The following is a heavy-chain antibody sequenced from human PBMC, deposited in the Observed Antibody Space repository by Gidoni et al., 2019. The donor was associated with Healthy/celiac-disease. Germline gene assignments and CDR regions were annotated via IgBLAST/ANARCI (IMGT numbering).Heavy chain of an antibody. CDR2: ISYDGSNK. CDR1: GFTFSSYG. Sequence: QVQLLESGGGVVQPGRSLRLSCAASGFTFSSYGMHWVRQALGQGLEWVAVISYDGSNKYYADSVKGRFTISRDNSKNTLYLQMNSRRAEDTAVYYCAKDRNAIAVAVPSDYWGQGTLVTVSS. CDR3: AKDRNAIAVAVPSDY. D-gene: IGHD6-19*01. J-gene: IGHJ4*02. V-gene: IGHV3-30*18.